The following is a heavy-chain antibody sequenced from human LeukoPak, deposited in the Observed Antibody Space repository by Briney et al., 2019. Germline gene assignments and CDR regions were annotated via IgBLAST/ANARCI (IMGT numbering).Heavy chain of an antibody. J-gene: IGHJ4*02. Sequence: GGSLRLSCAASGFTFSDYYMGWIRQAPGKGLEWVSYISLDGTVYYADSVKGRFTISRDNARNSLYLQMNRLGAEDTAVYYCAKDILAPGLFFDYWGQGTLVTVSS. V-gene: IGHV3-11*04. D-gene: IGHD3-3*02. CDR3: AKDILAPGLFFDY. CDR2: ISLDGTV. CDR1: GFTFSDYY.